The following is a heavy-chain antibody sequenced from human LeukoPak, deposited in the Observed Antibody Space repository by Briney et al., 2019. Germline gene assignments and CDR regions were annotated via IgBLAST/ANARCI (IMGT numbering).Heavy chain of an antibody. Sequence: PWETLSLTCTVSGGSISSYYWSWIRQPPGKGLEWIGYIYYSGSTSYNPSLKSRVTISVDTSKNQFSLKLSSVTAADTAVFYCARHKDSRYDYHPFDIWGQGTMVTVSS. CDR3: ARHKDSRYDYHPFDI. V-gene: IGHV4-59*08. CDR2: IYYSGST. D-gene: IGHD5-12*01. CDR1: GGSISSYY. J-gene: IGHJ3*02.